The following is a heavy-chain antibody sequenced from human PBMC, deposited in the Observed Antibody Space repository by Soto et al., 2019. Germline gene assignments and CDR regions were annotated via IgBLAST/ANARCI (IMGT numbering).Heavy chain of an antibody. CDR2: FSATSENT. CDR3: AKARDQQWVRLPFDY. D-gene: IGHD6-19*01. Sequence: EVQLLESGGGLVQPGGSLRLSCVGSGFFFSSYTMTWVRQAPGKGLEWVSSFSATSENTYYADSVRGRFTISRDNSKNTLFLQMNSLTADDTAMYYCAKARDQQWVRLPFDYWGQGSLVIVSS. J-gene: IGHJ4*02. V-gene: IGHV3-23*01. CDR1: GFFFSSYT.